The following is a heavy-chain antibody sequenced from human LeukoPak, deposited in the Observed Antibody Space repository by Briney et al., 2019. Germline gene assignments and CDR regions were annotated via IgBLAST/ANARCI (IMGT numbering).Heavy chain of an antibody. J-gene: IGHJ4*02. D-gene: IGHD6-6*01. CDR3: AKKVGLVSAPLYYFDL. V-gene: IGHV3-23*01. CDR1: GFTFSSYA. Sequence: GGSLRLSCAASGFTFSSYAMSWVRQAPGRGLEWVSATSGPGGSRDYADSVKGRFTISRDNSKNTLYLQMNSLRAEDTAIYYCAKKVGLVSAPLYYFDLWGQGTLVTVSS. CDR2: TSGPGGSR.